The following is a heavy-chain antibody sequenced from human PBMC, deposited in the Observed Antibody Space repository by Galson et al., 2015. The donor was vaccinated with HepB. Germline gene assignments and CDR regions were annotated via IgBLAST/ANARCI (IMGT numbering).Heavy chain of an antibody. J-gene: IGHJ4*02. V-gene: IGHV1-69*13. D-gene: IGHD2-15*01. CDR3: ASFATEYCSGGSCYLALDY. CDR2: IIPIFGTA. CDR1: GGTFSSYA. Sequence: SVKVSCKASGGTFSSYAISWVRQAPGQGLEWMGGIIPIFGTANYAQKFQGRVTITADESTSTAYMELSSLRSEDTAVYYCASFATEYCSGGSCYLALDYWGQGTLVTVSS.